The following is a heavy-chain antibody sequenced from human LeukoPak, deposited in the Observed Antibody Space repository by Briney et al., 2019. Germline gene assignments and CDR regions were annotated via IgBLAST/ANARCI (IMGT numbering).Heavy chain of an antibody. CDR1: GFTFSNAW. Sequence: GGSLRLSCAASGFTFSNAWMSWVRQAPGKGLEWVGRIRSKTDGGTTDYAAPVKGRFTISRDDSKNTLYLQMNSLKTEDTAVYYCTTVGGYCSGGSCYGMDVWGKGTTVTVSS. D-gene: IGHD2-15*01. CDR3: TTVGGYCSGGSCYGMDV. CDR2: IRSKTDGGTT. V-gene: IGHV3-15*01. J-gene: IGHJ6*04.